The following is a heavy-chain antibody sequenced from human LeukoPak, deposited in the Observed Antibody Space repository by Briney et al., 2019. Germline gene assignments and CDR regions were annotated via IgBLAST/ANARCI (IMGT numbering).Heavy chain of an antibody. J-gene: IGHJ6*03. Sequence: GASVKVSCKASGYTFTMYYIHWVRQAPGQGLEWMGMINPSDGATTYAQRFQGRVTMTRDMSTTTVYMDLRSLRSEDTAVYFCAREQGGGLSGHLGGLFASYYTYYYMDVWGRGTTVTVSS. CDR2: INPSDGAT. V-gene: IGHV1-46*01. D-gene: IGHD3-16*01. CDR3: AREQGGGLSGHLGGLFASYYTYYYMDV. CDR1: GYTFTMYY.